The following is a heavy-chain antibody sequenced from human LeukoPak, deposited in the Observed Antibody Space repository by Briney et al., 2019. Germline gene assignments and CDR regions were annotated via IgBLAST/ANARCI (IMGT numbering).Heavy chain of an antibody. J-gene: IGHJ4*02. D-gene: IGHD3-22*01. CDR1: GYAFIRYH. V-gene: IGHV1-46*01. Sequence: ASVKVSCKASGYAFIRYHIHWVRQAPGQGLDWMGVLKLYDGSKSHAQKFQGRVTMTSDTSTSTVYMELSSLRSEDTAVYYCARGWDYYDSSGYYGDYWGQGTLVTVSS. CDR3: ARGWDYYDSSGYYGDY. CDR2: LKLYDGSK.